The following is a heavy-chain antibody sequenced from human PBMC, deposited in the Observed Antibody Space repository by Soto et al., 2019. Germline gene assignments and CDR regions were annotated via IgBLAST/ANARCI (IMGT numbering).Heavy chain of an antibody. CDR3: ARDQGSHPGD. D-gene: IGHD6-13*01. CDR1: GVSISSDNW. CDR2: IHHSGST. J-gene: IGHJ4*02. V-gene: IGHV4-4*02. Sequence: QVQLQESGPGLVRPSGTVSLTCAVSGVSISSDNWWSWVRQPPGKALEWSGEIHHSGSTNYNPSLKSRVTMSVVPSKDLFSLTLHSVTAADTAFYYCARDQGSHPGDWGQGTLVSVSS.